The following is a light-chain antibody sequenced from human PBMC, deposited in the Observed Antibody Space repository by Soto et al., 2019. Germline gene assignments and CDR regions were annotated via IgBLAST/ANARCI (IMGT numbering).Light chain of an antibody. CDR3: RQYNNWPPIT. Sequence: EIMMTQSPATLSVSPGERATLSCRASQSVRNNLAWYQQKPGQAPRLLIYYASTRATGIPARFSGSGSGTEFTLTLSTLQSEDFALYYCRQYNNWPPITFGQGTRLEIK. J-gene: IGKJ5*01. CDR1: QSVRNN. V-gene: IGKV3-15*01. CDR2: YAS.